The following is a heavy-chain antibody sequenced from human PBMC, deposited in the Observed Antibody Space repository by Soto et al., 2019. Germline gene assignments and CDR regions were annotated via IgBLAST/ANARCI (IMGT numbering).Heavy chain of an antibody. CDR2: ISSSSSYT. D-gene: IGHD6-13*01. V-gene: IGHV3-11*05. CDR1: GFTFSDYY. Sequence: GGSLRLSCAASGFTFSDYYMSWIRQAPGKGLEWVSYISSSSSYTNYADSVKGRFTISRDNAKNSLYLQMNSLRAEDTAVYYCARDPSSSQPNSHWGQGTLVTVSS. CDR3: ARDPSSSQPNSH. J-gene: IGHJ4*02.